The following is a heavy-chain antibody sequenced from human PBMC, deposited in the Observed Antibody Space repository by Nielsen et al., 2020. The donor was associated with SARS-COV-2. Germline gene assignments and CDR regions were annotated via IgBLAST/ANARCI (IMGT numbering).Heavy chain of an antibody. CDR1: GFTFDDYA. V-gene: IGHV3-9*01. D-gene: IGHD4-17*01. CDR2: ISWNSVSI. Sequence: GGSLRLSCVGSGFTFDDYAMHWVRQAPGKGLEWVSGISWNSVSIDYADSVKGRFTISRDNAKSSLYLQMNSLRAEDTAFYYCAKVYGDYVGFFDVWGRGTLVTVFS. J-gene: IGHJ2*01. CDR3: AKVYGDYVGFFDV.